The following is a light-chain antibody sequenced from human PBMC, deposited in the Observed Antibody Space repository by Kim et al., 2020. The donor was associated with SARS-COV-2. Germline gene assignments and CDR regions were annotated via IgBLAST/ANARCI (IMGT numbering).Light chain of an antibody. Sequence: GQAVTISCTGTSSDGGGYNYVSWYQQHPGKAPKLLIYDVTTRPSGVPDRFSGSKSGNTASLSISGLQAEDEADYYCCSYAGRNIVVFGGGTQLTVL. CDR1: SSDGGGYNY. CDR3: CSYAGRNIVV. J-gene: IGLJ2*01. V-gene: IGLV2-11*03. CDR2: DVT.